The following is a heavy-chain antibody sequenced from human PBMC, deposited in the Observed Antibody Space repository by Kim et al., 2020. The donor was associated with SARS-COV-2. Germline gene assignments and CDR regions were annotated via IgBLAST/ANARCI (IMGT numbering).Heavy chain of an antibody. CDR3: ARGLDPAMVSGRYNWFDP. V-gene: IGHV3-7*04. D-gene: IGHD5-18*01. Sequence: GRFTISRDNAKNSLFLQMKSLRDEDTAVYYCARGLDPAMVSGRYNWFDPWGQGTLVTVSS. J-gene: IGHJ5*02.